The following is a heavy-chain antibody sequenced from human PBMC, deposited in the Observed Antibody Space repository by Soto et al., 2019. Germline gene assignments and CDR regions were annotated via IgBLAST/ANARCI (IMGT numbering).Heavy chain of an antibody. Sequence: SETLSLTCAVYGGSFSGHYWSWIRQPPGKGLEWIGEINHRGNTNYNPSLKSRVTISVDTSKNQFSLKLSSVTAADTAVYYCARGTAEREWLRGYYYYYGMDVWGQGTTVTVSS. D-gene: IGHD5-12*01. V-gene: IGHV4-34*01. J-gene: IGHJ6*02. CDR3: ARGTAEREWLRGYYYYYGMDV. CDR2: INHRGNT. CDR1: GGSFSGHY.